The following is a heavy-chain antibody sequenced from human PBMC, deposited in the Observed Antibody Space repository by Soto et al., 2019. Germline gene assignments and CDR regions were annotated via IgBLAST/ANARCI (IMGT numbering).Heavy chain of an antibody. J-gene: IGHJ4*02. V-gene: IGHV4-31*03. CDR1: GGSISSGGYY. CDR2: IYYSGST. D-gene: IGHD4-17*01. Sequence: QVQLQESGPGLVKPSQTLSLTCTVSGGSISSGGYYWSWIRQHPGKGLEWIGYIYYSGSTYYNPSLRSRVTISVDTSKNHFSLKLGSVTAADTAVYYCARANDYGDYNYFDYWGQGTLVTVSS. CDR3: ARANDYGDYNYFDY.